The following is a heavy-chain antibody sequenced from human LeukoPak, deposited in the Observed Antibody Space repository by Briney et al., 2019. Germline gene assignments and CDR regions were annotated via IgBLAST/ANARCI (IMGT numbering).Heavy chain of an antibody. CDR3: VREDNFDALDI. CDR1: GFSFSTSE. Sequence: GGSLILSCAASGFSFSTSEMTWVRQAPGKGLEWIAYVASGSTPIYYADSVRGRFTISRDNARNSLFLQMTSLRAGDTALYYCVREDNFDALDIWGQGALVTVSS. J-gene: IGHJ4*02. V-gene: IGHV3-48*03. CDR2: VASGSTPI. D-gene: IGHD1-20*01.